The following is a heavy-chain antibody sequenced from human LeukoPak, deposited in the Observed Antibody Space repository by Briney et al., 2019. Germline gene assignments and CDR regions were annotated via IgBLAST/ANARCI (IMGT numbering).Heavy chain of an antibody. D-gene: IGHD2-15*01. CDR1: GYTFTSYG. CDR3: ARGDDYCSGGSCLYYYGMDV. Sequence: ASVKVSCKASGYTFTSYGISWVRQAPGQGLEWMGWTSAYNGNTNYAQKLQGRVTMTTNTSTTTAYMELRSLRSDDTAVYYCARGDDYCSGGSCLYYYGMDVWGQGTTVTVSS. V-gene: IGHV1-18*01. CDR2: TSAYNGNT. J-gene: IGHJ6*02.